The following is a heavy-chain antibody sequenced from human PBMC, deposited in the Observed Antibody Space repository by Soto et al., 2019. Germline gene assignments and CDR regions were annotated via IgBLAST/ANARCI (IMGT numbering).Heavy chain of an antibody. CDR2: ISYDGPNQ. CDR3: AKVEERWDLTLHYDS. D-gene: IGHD1-26*01. Sequence: QVQLVESGGGVVQPGRSLRLSCAASGFTFSSYAMHWVRQAPGKGLEWVAAISYDGPNQYYGDSVKGRFTISRDNSRHMMYLQMDSLRDEDTALYYCAKVEERWDLTLHYDSWVQGTLVTVSS. V-gene: IGHV3-30*18. CDR1: GFTFSSYA. J-gene: IGHJ4*02.